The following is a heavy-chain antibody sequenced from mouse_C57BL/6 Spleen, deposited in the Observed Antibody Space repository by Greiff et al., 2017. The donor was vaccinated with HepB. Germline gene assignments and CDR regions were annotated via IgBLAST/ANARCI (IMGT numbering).Heavy chain of an antibody. CDR3: ARGGGYDGGGYYFDY. Sequence: EVQMVESGGGLVKPGGSLKLSCAASGFTFSDYGMHWVRQAPEKGLEWVAYISSGSSTIYYADTVKGRFTISRDNAKNTLFLQMTSLRSEDTAMYCCARGGGYDGGGYYFDYWGQGTTLTVSS. V-gene: IGHV5-17*01. CDR2: ISSGSSTI. J-gene: IGHJ2*01. D-gene: IGHD2-2*01. CDR1: GFTFSDYG.